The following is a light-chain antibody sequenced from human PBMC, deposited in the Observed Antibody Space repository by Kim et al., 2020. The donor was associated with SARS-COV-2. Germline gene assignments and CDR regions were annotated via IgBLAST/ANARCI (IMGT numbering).Light chain of an antibody. CDR2: SAS. Sequence: IQLTQSPSSLAASVGDTVTITCRARQGMSSHFAWYQQKPGKAPKLLSYSASTLQSGVPSRFSGSGAGTDFTLTISGLQPEDFATYYCQKLHSYHITDGQGTRLEIK. CDR1: QGMSSH. CDR3: QKLHSYHIT. V-gene: IGKV1-9*01. J-gene: IGKJ5*01.